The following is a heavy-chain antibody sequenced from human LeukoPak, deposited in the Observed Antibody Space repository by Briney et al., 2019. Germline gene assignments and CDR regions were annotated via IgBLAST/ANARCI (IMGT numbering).Heavy chain of an antibody. CDR2: IRSKANSYAT. D-gene: IGHD3-16*02. V-gene: IGHV3-73*01. CDR3: TRDADYVWGSYR. CDR1: GFTFSGSA. Sequence: GASLRLSCAASGFTFSGSAMHWVRQASGKGLEWVGRIRSKANSYATAYAASVKGRFTISRDDSKNAAYLQMNSLKTEDTAVYYCTRDADYVWGSYRWGQGTLVTVSS. J-gene: IGHJ4*02.